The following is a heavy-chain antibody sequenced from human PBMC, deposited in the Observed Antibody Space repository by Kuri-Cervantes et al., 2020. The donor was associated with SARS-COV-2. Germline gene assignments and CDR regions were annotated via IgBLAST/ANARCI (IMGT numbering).Heavy chain of an antibody. CDR1: GGSISSSSYY. V-gene: IGHV3-23*01. D-gene: IGHD2-2*02. CDR2: ISGSGDNT. J-gene: IGHJ4*02. CDR3: ARYCSSVSCYSLRAILDY. Sequence: ETLSLTCTVSGGSISSSSYYWGWIRQPPGKGLEWVSDISGSGDNTYYADSVKGRFTISRDNSKNTLYLQMNSLRAEDTAVYYCARYCSSVSCYSLRAILDYWGPGTLVTVSS.